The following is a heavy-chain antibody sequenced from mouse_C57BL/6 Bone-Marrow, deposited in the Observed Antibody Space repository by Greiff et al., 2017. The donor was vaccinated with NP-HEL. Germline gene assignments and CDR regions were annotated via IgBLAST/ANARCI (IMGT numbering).Heavy chain of an antibody. V-gene: IGHV1-64*01. CDR3: ASTDYSDY. Sequence: QVHVKQPGAELVKPGASVKLSCKASGYTFTSYWMHWVKQRPGQGLEWIGMIHPNSGSTNYNEKFKSKATLTVDKSSSTAYMQLSSLTSEDSAVYYCASTDYSDYWGQGTTLTVSS. CDR2: IHPNSGST. J-gene: IGHJ2*01. D-gene: IGHD2-12*01. CDR1: GYTFTSYW.